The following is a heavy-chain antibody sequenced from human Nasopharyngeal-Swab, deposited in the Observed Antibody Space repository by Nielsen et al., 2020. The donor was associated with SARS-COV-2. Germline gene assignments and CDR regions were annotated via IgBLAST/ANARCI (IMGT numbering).Heavy chain of an antibody. CDR3: ASPRGYYDSSGAFDY. Sequence: GESLKISCAASGFTFSSYSTNWVRQAPGKGLEWVSSISSSSSYIYYADSVKGRFTISRDNAKNSLYLQMNSLRAEDTAVYYCASPRGYYDSSGAFDYWGQGTLVTVSS. V-gene: IGHV3-21*01. CDR1: GFTFSSYS. CDR2: ISSSSSYI. D-gene: IGHD3-22*01. J-gene: IGHJ4*02.